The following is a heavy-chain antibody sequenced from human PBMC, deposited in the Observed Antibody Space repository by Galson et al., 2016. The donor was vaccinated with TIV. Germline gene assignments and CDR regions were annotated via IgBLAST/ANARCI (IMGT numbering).Heavy chain of an antibody. D-gene: IGHD3-3*02. CDR2: KSNDGSYK. J-gene: IGHJ4*02. Sequence: SLRLSCAASGFTFSNYAMHWVRQAPGKGLEWVAVKSNDGSYKYYADSVKGRFTISRDNSKNTLYLHMNSLRADDTAVYYCARDGAYYSDFWSGYPVGYFDYWGQGTVVTVSS. CDR1: GFTFSNYA. CDR3: ARDGAYYSDFWSGYPVGYFDY. V-gene: IGHV3-30-3*01.